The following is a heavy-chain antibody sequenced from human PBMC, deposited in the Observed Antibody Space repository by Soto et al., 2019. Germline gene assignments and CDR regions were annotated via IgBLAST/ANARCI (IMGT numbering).Heavy chain of an antibody. CDR2: INPKFGDT. D-gene: IGHD3-10*02. CDR3: ARNMDYYYGRGSGNGHGV. CDR1: GYTFTAYH. J-gene: IGHJ6*02. V-gene: IGHV1-2*02. Sequence: QVQLVQSGAEVKEPGDSVRVSCEASGYTFTAYHIHWVRQAPGQGLERMGWINPKFGDTTYAQDLKGRVSMTRDMSISTVYMELSRLTADDTAIYYCARNMDYYYGRGSGNGHGVWGQGTTVTVFS.